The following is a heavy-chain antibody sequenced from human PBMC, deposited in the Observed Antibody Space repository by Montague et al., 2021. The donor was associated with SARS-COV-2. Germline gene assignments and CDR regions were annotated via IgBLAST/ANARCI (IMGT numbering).Heavy chain of an antibody. V-gene: IGHV4-39*02. CDR3: ARLKRYFDSSGSPSAFDF. CDR2: IYYTGNT. J-gene: IGHJ3*01. Sequence: SETLYLTCTVSGGSITNNIDYWAWIRQPPGKGLEWIGSIYYTGNTYYNPSLKSRVTISVVTSKNHFTLKLSSVTAAEQAVYYCARLKRYFDSSGSPSAFDFWGQGTKVTVSS. CDR1: GGSITNNIDY. D-gene: IGHD3-22*01.